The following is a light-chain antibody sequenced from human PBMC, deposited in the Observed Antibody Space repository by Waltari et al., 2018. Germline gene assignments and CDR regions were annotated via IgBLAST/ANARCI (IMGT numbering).Light chain of an antibody. J-gene: IGLJ2*01. CDR2: DDS. V-gene: IGLV3-21*02. Sequence: SYVLTQPPSVSVAPGHTARVTCGGNNIGRKSAPLYRQRPGQAPILVLYDDSDRPSGFPDRFSGSNSGNTATLAISRVEAGDEADYYCQVWDGSTDVVFGGGTKLTVL. CDR3: QVWDGSTDVV. CDR1: NIGRKS.